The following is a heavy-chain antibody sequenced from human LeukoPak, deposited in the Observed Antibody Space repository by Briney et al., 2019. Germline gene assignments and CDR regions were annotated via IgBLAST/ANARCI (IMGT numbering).Heavy chain of an antibody. CDR2: IYYSGST. CDR3: ARTRGVVTRGGSDYFDY. Sequence: SEPLSLTCTVSGGPISSYYWSWIRQPPGKGREWIGYIYYSGSTNYNPSLKSRVPISIDTSKNQFSLKQSSVPAAHTAVYHCARTRGVVTRGGSDYFDYWGQGTLVTVSS. J-gene: IGHJ4*02. V-gene: IGHV4-59*01. D-gene: IGHD2-21*02. CDR1: GGPISSYY.